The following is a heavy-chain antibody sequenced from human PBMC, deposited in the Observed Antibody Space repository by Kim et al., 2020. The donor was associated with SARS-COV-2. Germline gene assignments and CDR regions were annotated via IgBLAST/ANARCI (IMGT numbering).Heavy chain of an antibody. CDR3: AREMVSTGGDACDA. Sequence: GGSLRLSCVVSGFTFSNYEMNWFRQAPGKGLEWLSYITPTGGIIFYADSVKGRFTTTRDNAKNSLYLQMNSLRAEDTAVYYCAREMVSTGGDACDAWGQGTMVTISS. CDR2: ITPTGGII. D-gene: IGHD2-8*01. CDR1: GFTFSNYE. J-gene: IGHJ3*01. V-gene: IGHV3-48*03.